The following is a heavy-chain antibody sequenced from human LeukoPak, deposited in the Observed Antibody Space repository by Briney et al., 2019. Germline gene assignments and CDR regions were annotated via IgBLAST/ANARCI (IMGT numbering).Heavy chain of an antibody. Sequence: GGSLRLSCAASGFTFSSYGMHWVRQAPGKGLEWVAVISYDGSNKYYADSVKGRFTISRDNAKNSLYLQMNSLRAEDTAVYYCARDCSGGSCSEYDAFDIWGQGTMVTVSS. V-gene: IGHV3-30*03. CDR1: GFTFSSYG. J-gene: IGHJ3*02. CDR2: ISYDGSNK. CDR3: ARDCSGGSCSEYDAFDI. D-gene: IGHD2-15*01.